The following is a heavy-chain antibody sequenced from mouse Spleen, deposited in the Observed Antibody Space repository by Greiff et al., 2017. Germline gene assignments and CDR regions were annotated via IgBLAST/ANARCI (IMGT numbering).Heavy chain of an antibody. CDR1: GYTFTSYG. CDR3: ARLSRGFDY. CDR2: IYPRSGNT. V-gene: IGHV1-81*01. Sequence: VKLVESGAELARPGASVKLSCKASGYTFTSYGISWVKQRTGQGLEWIGEIYPRSGNTYYNEKFKGKATLTADKSSSTAYMELRSLTSEDSAVYFCARLSRGFDYWGQGTTLTVSS. J-gene: IGHJ2*01.